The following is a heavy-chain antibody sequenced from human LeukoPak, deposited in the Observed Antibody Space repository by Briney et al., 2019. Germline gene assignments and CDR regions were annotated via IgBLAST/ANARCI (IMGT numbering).Heavy chain of an antibody. Sequence: SETLSLTCTVSGGSISSTNYYWGWIRQPPGKGLEWIGSVSYSGSTYYNPSLKSRITISEDTSKNRFSLKLSSVTAADTAVYYCARGAGISGYDRGAEDYWGQGTLVTVSS. V-gene: IGHV4-39*07. D-gene: IGHD5-12*01. CDR2: VSYSGST. J-gene: IGHJ4*02. CDR3: ARGAGISGYDRGAEDY. CDR1: GGSISSTNYY.